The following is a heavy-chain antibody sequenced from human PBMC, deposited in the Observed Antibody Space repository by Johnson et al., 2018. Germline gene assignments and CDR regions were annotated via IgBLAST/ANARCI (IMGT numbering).Heavy chain of an antibody. CDR1: GFSFDDYA. CDR3: IKELKPVGMDV. CDR2: IFVHGGGT. J-gene: IGHJ6*02. V-gene: IGHV3-9*01. D-gene: IGHD1-14*01. Sequence: VQLVQSGGGLVQPGRSLRLSCAASGFSFDDYALHWVRQVPGKGLEWVSGIFVHGGGTGYADSVKGRFTISRDPAKNSLFLQMNSLRVEDTALYPCIKELKPVGMDVWGRGTTVTVSS.